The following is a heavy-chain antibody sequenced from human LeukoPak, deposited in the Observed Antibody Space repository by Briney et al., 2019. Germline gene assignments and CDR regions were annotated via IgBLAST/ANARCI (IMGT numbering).Heavy chain of an antibody. Sequence: ASVKVSCKASGYTFTSYDINWVRQATGQGLEWMGWMNPNSGNTGYAQKFQGRVTMTRNTSISTANMELSSLRSEDTAVYYCARVGGSYYKLSYYMDVWGKGTTVTVSS. D-gene: IGHD1-26*01. CDR3: ARVGGSYYKLSYYMDV. CDR1: GYTFTSYD. V-gene: IGHV1-8*01. J-gene: IGHJ6*03. CDR2: MNPNSGNT.